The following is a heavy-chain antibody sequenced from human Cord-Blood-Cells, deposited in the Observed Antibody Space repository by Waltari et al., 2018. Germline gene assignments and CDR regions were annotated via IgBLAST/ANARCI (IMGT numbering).Heavy chain of an antibody. CDR2: IYYRGST. CDR3: ARDRWGSWGFDY. CDR1: GGSISSGGYY. D-gene: IGHD7-27*01. Sequence: QVQLQESGPGLVKPSQTLSLTCTVSGGSISSGGYYWSWIRQHPGKGLEWMGYIYYRGSTDYNPSLKSRVTISVDTSKNQFSLKLSSVTAADTAVYYCARDRWGSWGFDYWGQGTLVTVSS. V-gene: IGHV4-31*03. J-gene: IGHJ4*02.